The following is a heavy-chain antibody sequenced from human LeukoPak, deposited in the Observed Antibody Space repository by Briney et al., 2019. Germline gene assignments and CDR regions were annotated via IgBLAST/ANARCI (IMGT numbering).Heavy chain of an antibody. J-gene: IGHJ4*02. V-gene: IGHV4-59*12. CDR3: ARELGGLYDLSDIDY. CDR2: IYYSGST. D-gene: IGHD3-3*01. Sequence: PSETLSLTCTVSGGSISSYYWSWIRQPPGKGLEWIGYIYYSGSTNYNPSLKSRVTISVDTSKNQFSLKLSSVTAADTAVYYCARELGGLYDLSDIDYWGQGTLVTVSS. CDR1: GGSISSYY.